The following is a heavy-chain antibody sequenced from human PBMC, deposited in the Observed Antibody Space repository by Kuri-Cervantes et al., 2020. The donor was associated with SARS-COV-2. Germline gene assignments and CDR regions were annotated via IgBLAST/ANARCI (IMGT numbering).Heavy chain of an antibody. V-gene: IGHV3-30-3*01. Sequence: GESLKISCAASGFTFSSYAIHWVRQAPGKGLEWVAQTSFDGTKKYYAESVKGRFIISRDNAKNSLYLQMNSLRAEDTAVYYCATRGWYYAFDIWGQGTMVTVSS. CDR1: GFTFSSYA. J-gene: IGHJ3*02. CDR2: TSFDGTKK. CDR3: ATRGWYYAFDI. D-gene: IGHD2-15*01.